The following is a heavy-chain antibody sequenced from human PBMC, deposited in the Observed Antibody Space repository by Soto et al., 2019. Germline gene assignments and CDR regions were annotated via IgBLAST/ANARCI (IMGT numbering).Heavy chain of an antibody. CDR3: ARAGYCTNGVCRNPNYYMDV. V-gene: IGHV1-2*04. Sequence: ASVKVSCKASGYTFTGYYMHWVRQAPGQGLEWMGWINPNSGGTNYAQKFQGWVTMTRDTSISTAYMELSRLRSDDTAVYYCARAGYCTNGVCRNPNYYMDVWGKGTTVTVSS. D-gene: IGHD2-8*01. J-gene: IGHJ6*03. CDR1: GYTFTGYY. CDR2: INPNSGGT.